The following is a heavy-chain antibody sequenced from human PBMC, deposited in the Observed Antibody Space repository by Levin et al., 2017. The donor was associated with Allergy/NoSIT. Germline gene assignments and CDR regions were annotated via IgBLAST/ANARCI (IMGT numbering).Heavy chain of an antibody. V-gene: IGHV1-18*01. J-gene: IGHJ6*02. CDR3: ARDSRRFGDLYYDYGMDV. CDR1: GYTFTSYG. Sequence: ASVKVSCKASGYTFTSYGISWVRQAPGQGLEWMGWISAYNGNTNYAQKLQGRVTMTTDTSTSTAYMELRSLRSDDTAVYYCARDSRRFGDLYYDYGMDVWGQGTTVTVSS. D-gene: IGHD3-10*01. CDR2: ISAYNGNT.